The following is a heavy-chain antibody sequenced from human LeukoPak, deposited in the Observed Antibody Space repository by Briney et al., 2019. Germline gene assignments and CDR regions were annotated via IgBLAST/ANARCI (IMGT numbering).Heavy chain of an antibody. Sequence: ASVTVSCKASGGTFSSYAISWVRQAPGQGLEWMGGIIPIFGTANYAQKFQGRVTITADESTSTAYMELSSLRSEDTAVYYCARDDVSGSYFFNWGQGTLVTVSS. CDR2: IIPIFGTA. D-gene: IGHD1-26*01. CDR3: ARDDVSGSYFFN. J-gene: IGHJ4*02. CDR1: GGTFSSYA. V-gene: IGHV1-69*13.